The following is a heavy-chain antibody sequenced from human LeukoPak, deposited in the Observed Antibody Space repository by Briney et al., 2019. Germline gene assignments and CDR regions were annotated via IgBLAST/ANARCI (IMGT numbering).Heavy chain of an antibody. CDR2: IYSGGST. J-gene: IGHJ3*02. V-gene: IGHV3-53*01. Sequence: GGSLRLSCAASGFTVSSNYMSWVRQAPGKGLEWVSVIYSGGSTYYADSVKGRFTISRDNSKNTLYLQMNSLRAEDTAVYYCASGAYSGSYYETGAFDIWGQGTMVTVSS. D-gene: IGHD1-26*01. CDR1: GFTVSSNY. CDR3: ASGAYSGSYYETGAFDI.